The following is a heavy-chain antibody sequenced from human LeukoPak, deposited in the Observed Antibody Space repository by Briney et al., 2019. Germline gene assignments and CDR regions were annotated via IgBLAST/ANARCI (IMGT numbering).Heavy chain of an antibody. V-gene: IGHV3-21*01. CDR2: ISSSSSYI. J-gene: IGHJ4*02. CDR3: ARIDSSSDYFDY. Sequence: GGSLRLSCAASGFTFSSYSMNWVRQAPGKGLEWVSTISSSSSYIYYADSVKGRFTISRDNAKNSLYLQMNSLRAEDTAVYYCARIDSSSDYFDYWGQGALVTVSS. CDR1: GFTFSSYS. D-gene: IGHD6-6*01.